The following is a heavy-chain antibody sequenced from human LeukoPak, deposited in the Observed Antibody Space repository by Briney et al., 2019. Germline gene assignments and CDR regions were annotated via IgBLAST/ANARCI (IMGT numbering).Heavy chain of an antibody. J-gene: IGHJ4*02. V-gene: IGHV3-30*04. CDR3: ATLYSGSYYVPGIGLYY. CDR2: ISHDGSNE. CDR1: GFTFSSSA. Sequence: GGSLRLSCAASGFTFSSSAMHWVRQAPGKGLEWVAFISHDGSNEYYADSVKGRFTISRDNSKNTLYLQMNSLRAEDTAVYYCATLYSGSYYVPGIGLYYWGQGTLVTVSS. D-gene: IGHD1-26*01.